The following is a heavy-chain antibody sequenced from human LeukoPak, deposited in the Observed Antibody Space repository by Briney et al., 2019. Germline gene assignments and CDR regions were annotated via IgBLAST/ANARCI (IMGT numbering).Heavy chain of an antibody. V-gene: IGHV1-69*04. CDR2: IIPILGIA. D-gene: IGHD6-13*01. CDR3: ARGPRIAAAGNPFDY. J-gene: IGHJ4*02. Sequence: SVKVSCKASGGTFSSYAISWVRQAPGQGLEWMGRIIPILGIANYAQKFQGRVTITADKSTSTAYMELSSLRSEDTAVYYCARGPRIAAAGNPFDYWGQGTLVTVSS. CDR1: GGTFSSYA.